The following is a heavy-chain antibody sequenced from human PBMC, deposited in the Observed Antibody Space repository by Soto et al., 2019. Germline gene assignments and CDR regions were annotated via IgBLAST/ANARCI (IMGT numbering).Heavy chain of an antibody. CDR2: ISGSGGST. V-gene: IGHV3-23*01. CDR3: ANNYCSGGSCYSGLFMFDAFDI. J-gene: IGHJ3*02. CDR1: GFTFSSYA. Sequence: EVQLLESGGGLVQPGWSLRLSCAASGFTFSSYAMSWVRQAPGKGLDWVSAISGSGGSTYYADSVKGRFTISRDNSKNTLYLHMNSLSAEDTAVYYCANNYCSGGSCYSGLFMFDAFDIWGQGTMVTVSS. D-gene: IGHD2-15*01.